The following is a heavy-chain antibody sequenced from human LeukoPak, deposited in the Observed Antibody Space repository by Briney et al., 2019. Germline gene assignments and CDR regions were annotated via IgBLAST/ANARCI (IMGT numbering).Heavy chain of an antibody. J-gene: IGHJ3*02. CDR2: IKRDGSEK. Sequence: GGSLRLSCAASGFTFSSYWMSWVRQAPGKGLEWVANIKRDGSEKYYVDSVKGRFTISRDNAKNSLYLQMNSLRAEDTAVYYCARDLEPRSNWYLVGHAFDIWGQGTMVTVSS. V-gene: IGHV3-7*01. CDR1: GFTFSSYW. CDR3: ARDLEPRSNWYLVGHAFDI. D-gene: IGHD6-13*01.